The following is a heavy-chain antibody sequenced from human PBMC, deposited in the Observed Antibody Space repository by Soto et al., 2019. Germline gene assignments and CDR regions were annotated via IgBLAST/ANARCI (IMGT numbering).Heavy chain of an antibody. CDR1: GFTFSSYW. J-gene: IGHJ4*02. CDR3: ARDYSSYGPFDY. Sequence: PGGSLRLSCAASGFTFSSYWMSWVRQAPGKGLEWVANIKEDGSEKNYVDSVKGQFTISRDNAKNSLYLQMNSLRAEDTAVYYCARDYSSYGPFDYWGQGTLVTVSS. D-gene: IGHD5-18*01. CDR2: IKEDGSEK. V-gene: IGHV3-7*01.